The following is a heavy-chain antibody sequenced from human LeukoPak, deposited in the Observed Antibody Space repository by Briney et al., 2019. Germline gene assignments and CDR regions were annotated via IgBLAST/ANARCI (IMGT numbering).Heavy chain of an antibody. D-gene: IGHD4-23*01. V-gene: IGHV4-59*08. J-gene: IGHJ1*01. CDR3: ARGHEYGGNSRYFQD. CDR1: GGSISSYY. CDR2: IYYSGTT. Sequence: SETLSLTCTVSGGSISSYYWSWLRQPPGKGLEWIGYIYYSGTTNYNPSLKSRVTISLDTSKNQFSLKMSSVTAADTAVYYCARGHEYGGNSRYFQDWGQGTLVTVSS.